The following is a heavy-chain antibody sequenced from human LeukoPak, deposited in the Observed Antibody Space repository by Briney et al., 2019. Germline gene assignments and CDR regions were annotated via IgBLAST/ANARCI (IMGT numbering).Heavy chain of an antibody. CDR1: GGSFSGYY. V-gene: IGHV4-34*01. CDR2: INHSGST. J-gene: IGHJ3*02. Sequence: SETLSLTCAVYGGSFSGYYWSWIRQPPGKGLEWIGEINHSGSTNYNPSLKSRVTISVDTSKNQFSLKLSSVTAADTAVYYCARGFYEQQGTQGAFDIWGQGTMVTVSS. CDR3: ARGFYEQQGTQGAFDI. D-gene: IGHD6-13*01.